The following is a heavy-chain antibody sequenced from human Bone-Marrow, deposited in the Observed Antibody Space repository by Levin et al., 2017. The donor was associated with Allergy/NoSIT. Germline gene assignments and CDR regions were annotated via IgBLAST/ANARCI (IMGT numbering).Heavy chain of an antibody. CDR1: GGTINTASYF. CDR3: ARLGIVVAVDS. D-gene: IGHD2-15*01. J-gene: IGHJ5*01. CDR2: VLYRGTT. Sequence: PSETLSLTCTVSGGTINTASYFWGWIRQPPGTGLEWIGSVLYRGTTYYNPSLKSRVTISVDTSKNQFSLRLDSVTAADTAVYFCARLGIVVAVDSWGQGTLVTVSS. V-gene: IGHV4-39*01.